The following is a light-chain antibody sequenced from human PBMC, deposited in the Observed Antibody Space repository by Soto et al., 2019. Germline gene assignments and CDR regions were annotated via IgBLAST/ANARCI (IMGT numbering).Light chain of an antibody. CDR1: NIGSKS. V-gene: IGLV3-21*04. J-gene: IGLJ2*01. Sequence: SYELTQPPSVSVAPEKTARITCGGNNIGSKSVHWYQQKPGQAPVLVIYYDSDRPSGIPERFSGSNSGNTATLTISRVEAGDEADYYCQVWDSSSDREVFGGGTKLTVL. CDR2: YDS. CDR3: QVWDSSSDREV.